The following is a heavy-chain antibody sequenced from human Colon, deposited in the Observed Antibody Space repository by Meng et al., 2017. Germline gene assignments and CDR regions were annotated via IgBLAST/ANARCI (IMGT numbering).Heavy chain of an antibody. CDR1: GDSVSSNSAS. D-gene: IGHD3-10*02. V-gene: IGHV6-1*01. Sequence: VQLQPSGPGLVKPSQPLSLTCAISGDSVSSNSASWNWIRQSPSRGLEWLGRTYYRSKYYNDYALSVKSRITINPDTSKNQFSLQLNSVTPEDTAIYYCARDWGDVRGGFDFWGQGTLVTVSS. CDR2: TYYRSKYYN. J-gene: IGHJ4*02. CDR3: ARDWGDVRGGFDF.